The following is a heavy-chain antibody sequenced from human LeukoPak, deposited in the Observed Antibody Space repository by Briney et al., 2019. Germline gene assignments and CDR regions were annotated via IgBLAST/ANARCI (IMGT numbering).Heavy chain of an antibody. CDR3: ARDPLTAELRQMGWLDP. D-gene: IGHD3-10*01. J-gene: IGHJ5*02. CDR2: IIPIFGTA. CDR1: GGTFSSYA. Sequence: GASVKVSCKASGGTFSSYAISWVRQAPGQGLEWMGGIIPIFGTANYAQKFQGRVMITADESTSTAYMELSSLRSEDTAVYYCARDPLTAELRQMGWLDPWGQGTLVTVSS. V-gene: IGHV1-69*01.